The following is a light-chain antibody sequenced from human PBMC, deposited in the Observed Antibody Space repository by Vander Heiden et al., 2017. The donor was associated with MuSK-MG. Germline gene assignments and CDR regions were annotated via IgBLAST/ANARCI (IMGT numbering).Light chain of an antibody. CDR2: QVS. CDR3: MQGTHPPVS. CDR1: QSLVYSDGNTY. J-gene: IGKJ3*01. V-gene: IGKV2-30*01. Sequence: DEVLTQSPLSLSVTLGQPASISCRSTQSLVYSDGNTYLSWFHQRPGQSPRRLIYQVSNRDSGVPDRFSGSGSGTDFTLKISRVEAEDVGFYYYMQGTHPPVSFGPGTKVDIK.